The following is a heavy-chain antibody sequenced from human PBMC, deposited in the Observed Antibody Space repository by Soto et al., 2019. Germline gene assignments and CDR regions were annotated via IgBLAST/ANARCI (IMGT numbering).Heavy chain of an antibody. Sequence: LSLTCAVYGGSFSGYYWSWIRQPPGKGLEWIGEINHSGSTNYNPSLKSRVTISVDTSKNQFSLKLSSVTAADTAVYYCARVRIVGAYYYYYGMDVWGQGTTVTVSS. CDR2: INHSGST. V-gene: IGHV4-34*01. CDR3: ARVRIVGAYYYYYGMDV. J-gene: IGHJ6*02. CDR1: GGSFSGYY. D-gene: IGHD1-26*01.